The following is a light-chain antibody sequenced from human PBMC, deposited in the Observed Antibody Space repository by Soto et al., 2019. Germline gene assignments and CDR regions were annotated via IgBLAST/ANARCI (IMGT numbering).Light chain of an antibody. CDR1: QNLLHSNGYNY. Sequence: DIVLTQSPLSLPVTPGEPASISCRSSQNLLHSNGYNYLNWYLQKPGQSPQLLIYLGSNRASGVPDRFSGSGSGTDFTLTINRVEAEDVGLYFCAQGLATPFTFGGGIKVEIK. CDR3: AQGLATPFT. J-gene: IGKJ4*01. CDR2: LGS. V-gene: IGKV2-28*01.